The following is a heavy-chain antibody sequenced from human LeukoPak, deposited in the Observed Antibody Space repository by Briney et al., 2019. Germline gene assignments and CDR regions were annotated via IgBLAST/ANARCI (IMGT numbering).Heavy chain of an antibody. D-gene: IGHD6-19*01. CDR3: ARDTGVMVAVAGPFDY. V-gene: IGHV1-46*01. CDR2: INPSGGST. Sequence: GASVKVSCKTSGYTFTSYYIHWVRQAPGQGLEWMGIINPSGGSTSYAQKFQGRVTMTRDTSTSTVYMELSSLRSEDTAVYYCARDTGVMVAVAGPFDYWGQGTLVTVSS. CDR1: GYTFTSYY. J-gene: IGHJ4*02.